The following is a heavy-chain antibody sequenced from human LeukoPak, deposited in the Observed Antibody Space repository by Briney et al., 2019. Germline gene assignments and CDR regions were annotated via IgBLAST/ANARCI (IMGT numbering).Heavy chain of an antibody. V-gene: IGHV1-24*01. CDR2: FDPEDGEP. D-gene: IGHD6-13*01. CDR1: GYSLSEFS. J-gene: IGHJ4*02. CDR3: ATDIQQLVLFAY. Sequence: ASVKVSCTVSGYSLSEFSMHWVRQAPGQGLEWMGSFDPEDGEPIYAQRFQGRVTMTEDTSTNTAYMEVNSLRSEDTAVYYCATDIQQLVLFAYWGQGTLVTVSS.